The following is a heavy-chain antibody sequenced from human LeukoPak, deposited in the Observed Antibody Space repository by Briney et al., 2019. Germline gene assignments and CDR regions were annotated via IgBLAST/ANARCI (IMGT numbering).Heavy chain of an antibody. CDR2: ISNTGSFI. V-gene: IGHV3-11*01. J-gene: IGHJ4*02. Sequence: GGSLRLSCAASGFTFSSYAMSWTRQAPGKGLEWVSYISNTGSFISYADSVKGRFTISRDNAKNSLYLQMNSLRAEDAAAYYCVRARGAGPGAHFDYWGQGTLDTVSS. D-gene: IGHD3-10*01. CDR1: GFTFSSYA. CDR3: VRARGAGPGAHFDY.